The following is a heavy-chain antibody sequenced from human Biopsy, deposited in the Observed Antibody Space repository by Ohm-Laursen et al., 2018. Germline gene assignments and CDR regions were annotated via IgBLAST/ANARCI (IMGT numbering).Heavy chain of an antibody. CDR3: ARVPAYPSIDGYYGLDL. CDR2: INPNSGNA. D-gene: IGHD3-9*01. CDR1: GYTFAGYY. V-gene: IGHV1-2*02. Sequence: ASVKVSCKASGYTFAGYYLHWVRQAPGHGLEWIGWINPNSGNANYAQSFQGRLTVTRDTSISTAYMELTSLTFDDTAIYYCARVPAYPSIDGYYGLDLWGQGTTVIVSS. J-gene: IGHJ6*02.